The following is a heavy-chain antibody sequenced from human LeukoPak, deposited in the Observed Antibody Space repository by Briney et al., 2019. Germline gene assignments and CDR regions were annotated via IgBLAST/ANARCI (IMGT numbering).Heavy chain of an antibody. Sequence: SETLSLTCTVSGGSISSYYWSWIRQPPGKGLEWIGYIYYSGSTNYNPSLKSRVTISVDTSKNQFSLKLSSVTAADTAVYYCACSGYSSGWYRYWGQGTLVTVSS. V-gene: IGHV4-59*08. CDR2: IYYSGST. CDR1: GGSISSYY. D-gene: IGHD6-19*01. CDR3: ACSGYSSGWYRY. J-gene: IGHJ4*02.